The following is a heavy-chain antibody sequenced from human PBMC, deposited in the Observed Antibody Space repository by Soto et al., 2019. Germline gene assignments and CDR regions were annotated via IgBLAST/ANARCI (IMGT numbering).Heavy chain of an antibody. J-gene: IGHJ4*02. CDR3: TTEGLRNYYDSSGYYRDY. CDR2: IKSKTDGGTT. D-gene: IGHD3-22*01. Sequence: GGSLRLSCAASGFTFSNAWMNWVRQAPGKGLEWVGRIKSKTDGGTTDYAAPVKGRFTISRDDSKNTLYLQMNSLKTEDTAVYYCTTEGLRNYYDSSGYYRDYWGQGTLVTVSS. CDR1: GFTFSNAW. V-gene: IGHV3-15*07.